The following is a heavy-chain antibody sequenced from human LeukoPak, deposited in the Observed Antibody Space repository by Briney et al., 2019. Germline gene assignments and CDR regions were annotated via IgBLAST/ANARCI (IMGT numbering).Heavy chain of an antibody. V-gene: IGHV4-34*01. CDR1: GGSFSGYY. Sequence: SETLSLTCAVYGGSFSGYYWSWIRQPPGKGLEWIGEINHSGSTNYNPSLKSRLTISLDTSKNQFSLKLSSVTAADTAVYYCARGRAYFDWGQGTLVTVSS. CDR3: ARGRAYFD. J-gene: IGHJ4*02. CDR2: INHSGST. D-gene: IGHD3-9*01.